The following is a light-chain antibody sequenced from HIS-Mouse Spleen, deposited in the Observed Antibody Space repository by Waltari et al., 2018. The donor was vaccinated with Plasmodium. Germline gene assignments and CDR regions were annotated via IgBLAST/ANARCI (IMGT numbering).Light chain of an antibody. J-gene: IGLJ3*02. V-gene: IGLV3-25*03. CDR1: ALPKQY. CDR2: KDS. CDR3: QSADSSGTPNWV. Sequence: SYELTQPPSVSVSPGQTARITCSGDALPKQYAYWYQQKPGQAPVLVIYKDSERPSGIPERWSGSSSGTTVTLTISGVQAEDEADYYCQSADSSGTPNWVFGGGTKLTVL.